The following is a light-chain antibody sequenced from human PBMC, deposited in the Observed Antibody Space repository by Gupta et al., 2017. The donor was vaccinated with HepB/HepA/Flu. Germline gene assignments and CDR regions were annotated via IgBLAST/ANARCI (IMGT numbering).Light chain of an antibody. CDR2: GAS. CDR1: QSVTTN. CDR3: QQYGGAPRT. Sequence: EIVLMQSPGTLSLSPGERATLSCRATQSVTTNLAWYQQKPGQAPRLLIYGASNRAAGVPYKFSGSGSGTDFILTISRLEPEDFAVYYCQQYGGAPRTFGQGTKVETK. J-gene: IGKJ1*01. V-gene: IGKV3-20*01.